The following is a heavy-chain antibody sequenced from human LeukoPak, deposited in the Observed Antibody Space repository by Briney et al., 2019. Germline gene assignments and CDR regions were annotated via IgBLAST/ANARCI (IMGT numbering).Heavy chain of an antibody. CDR1: GYTFTRYG. CDR3: AREGLDILTGYPHDY. Sequence: GASVKVSCKASGYTFTRYGISWVRQAPGQGLEWMGWISAYNGNTDYAQKLHGRVTLTTGTSTSTAYMELRSLRSDDTAVYYCAREGLDILTGYPHDYWGQGTLVTVSS. CDR2: ISAYNGNT. J-gene: IGHJ4*02. V-gene: IGHV1-18*01. D-gene: IGHD3-9*01.